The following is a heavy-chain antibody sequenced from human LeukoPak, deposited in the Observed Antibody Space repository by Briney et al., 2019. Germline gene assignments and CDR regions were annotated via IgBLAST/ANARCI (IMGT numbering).Heavy chain of an antibody. J-gene: IGHJ4*02. Sequence: VGSLRLSCAASGFSFSSYAMSWVPQAPGKGLKRVSAISGSGGSTYYADSVKGRFTISRDNSKNTLYLQLNSLRAEDTAVYSCANSAPRTYYDSSGRRSSYFAYWRQRSLATVSS. V-gene: IGHV3-23*01. CDR2: ISGSGGST. D-gene: IGHD3-22*01. CDR1: GFSFSSYA. CDR3: ANSAPRTYYDSSGRRSSYFAY.